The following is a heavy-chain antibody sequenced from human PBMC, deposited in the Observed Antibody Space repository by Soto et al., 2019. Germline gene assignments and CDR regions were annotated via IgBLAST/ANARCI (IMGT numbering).Heavy chain of an antibody. V-gene: IGHV4-34*01. J-gene: IGHJ4*02. CDR2: INHSGST. D-gene: IGHD3-16*01. CDR1: GGSFSGYY. Sequence: SETLSLTCAVYGGSFSGYYWSWIRQPPGKGLEWIGEINHSGSTNYNPSLKSRVTISVDTSKNQFSLKLSSVTAADTAVYYCARVIMITFQGYYFDYWGQGTLVTVSS. CDR3: ARVIMITFQGYYFDY.